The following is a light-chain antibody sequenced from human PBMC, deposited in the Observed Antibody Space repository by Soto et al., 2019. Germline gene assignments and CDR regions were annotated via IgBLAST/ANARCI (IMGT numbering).Light chain of an antibody. CDR1: XXXXXAGYD. V-gene: IGLV1-40*01. CDR2: SNS. CDR3: QSYDSSLSGSVV. J-gene: IGLJ2*01. Sequence: QSVLTXPPSVSGAPGQRVTXXXTXXXXXXXAGYDVHWYQQLPGTAPKLLIYSNSNRPSGVPDRFSGSKSGTSASLAITGLQAEDEADYYCQSYDSSLSGSVVFGGGTKLTVL.